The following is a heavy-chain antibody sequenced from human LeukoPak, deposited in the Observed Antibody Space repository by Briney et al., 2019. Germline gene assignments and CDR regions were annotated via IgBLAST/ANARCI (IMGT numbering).Heavy chain of an antibody. CDR1: GFTFSSYA. D-gene: IGHD3-22*01. CDR2: ISGSGGST. CDR3: AKGSYYDSSGSFYFDY. Sequence: PGGSLRLSCAASGFTFSSYAMSWVRQAPGKGLEWVSAISGSGGSTYYVDSVKGRFTISRDNSKNTLYLQMNSLRAEDTAVYYCAKGSYYDSSGSFYFDYWGQGTLVTVSS. V-gene: IGHV3-23*01. J-gene: IGHJ4*02.